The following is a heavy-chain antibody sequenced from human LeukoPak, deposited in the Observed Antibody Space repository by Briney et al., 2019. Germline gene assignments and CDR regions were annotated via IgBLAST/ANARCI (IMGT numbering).Heavy chain of an antibody. Sequence: PSETLSLTCTVSGGSISSGSYYWGWFRHPQGKGLEWFGSIYYSGSTYYNPSLKSRVTISVDTSKNQFSLKLSSVTAADTAVYYCARRIVVTRGFDYWGQGTLVTVSS. CDR3: ARRIVVTRGFDY. V-gene: IGHV4-39*01. D-gene: IGHD4-23*01. CDR1: GGSISSGSYY. CDR2: IYYSGST. J-gene: IGHJ4*02.